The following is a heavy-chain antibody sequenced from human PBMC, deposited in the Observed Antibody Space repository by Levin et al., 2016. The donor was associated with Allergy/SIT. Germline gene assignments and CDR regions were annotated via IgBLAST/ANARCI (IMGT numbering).Heavy chain of an antibody. Sequence: VRQMPGKGLEWMGRIDPSDSYTNYSPSFQGHVTISADKSISTAYLQWSSLKASDTAMYYCARHHAWGLWVLDYWGQGTLVTVSS. D-gene: IGHD3-10*01. CDR3: ARHHAWGLWVLDY. V-gene: IGHV5-10-1*01. CDR2: IDPSDSYT. J-gene: IGHJ4*02.